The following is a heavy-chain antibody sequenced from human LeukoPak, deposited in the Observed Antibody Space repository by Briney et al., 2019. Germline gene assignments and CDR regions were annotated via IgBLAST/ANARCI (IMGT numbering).Heavy chain of an antibody. CDR2: IYPGDSDT. V-gene: IGHV5-51*01. J-gene: IGHJ5*02. CDR3: ARMPCQLPGRNWFDP. CDR1: GYSFTNYW. Sequence: GESLKISCKGSGYSFTNYWIGWVRQMPGKGLEWMGIIYPGDSDTRYSPSFQGQVTISAGKSISTAYLQWSILKASDTAMYYCARMPCQLPGRNWFDPWGQGTLVTVSS. D-gene: IGHD2-2*01.